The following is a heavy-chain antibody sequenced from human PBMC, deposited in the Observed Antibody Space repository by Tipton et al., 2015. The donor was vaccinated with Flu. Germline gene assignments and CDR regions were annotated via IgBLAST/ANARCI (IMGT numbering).Heavy chain of an antibody. J-gene: IGHJ4*02. CDR2: IYYSGST. CDR1: GGSISSYY. Sequence: LRLSCTVSGGSISSYYWSWIRQPPGKGLEWIGYIYYSGSTNYNPSLKSRVTISVDTSKNQFSLKLSSVTAADTAVYYCAMGDGDSDYWGQGTPVTVSS. D-gene: IGHD4-17*01. V-gene: IGHV4-59*01. CDR3: AMGDGDSDY.